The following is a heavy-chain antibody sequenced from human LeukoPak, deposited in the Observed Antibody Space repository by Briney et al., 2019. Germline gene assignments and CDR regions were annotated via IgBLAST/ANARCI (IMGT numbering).Heavy chain of an antibody. V-gene: IGHV3-7*01. CDR3: AKDTVAGTSNYYYGMDV. CDR1: GFTFSSYW. J-gene: IGHJ6*02. Sequence: PGGALRLSCAASGFTFSSYWMSWVREAPGKGLEWVANIKEDGSNKYYADSVKGRFTVSRDNSKNTLYPQMNSLRAEDTAVYYCAKDTVAGTSNYYYGMDVWGQGTTVTVSS. D-gene: IGHD6-19*01. CDR2: IKEDGSNK.